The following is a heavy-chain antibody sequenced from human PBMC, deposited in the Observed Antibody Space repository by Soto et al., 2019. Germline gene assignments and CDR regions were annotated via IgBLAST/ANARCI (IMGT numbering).Heavy chain of an antibody. Sequence: QVQLQESGPGLVKPSGTLSLTCAVSGGSISSSSSNYWSWVRQPPGKGLEWIGDIYESGSTNYNPSLTGRLTISMDKSKNQFFLKVTSVTAAETAVYYCARDVAGIHWYFDLWGRGTLVTVSS. D-gene: IGHD1-26*01. J-gene: IGHJ2*01. CDR1: GGSISSSSSNY. CDR3: ARDVAGIHWYFDL. V-gene: IGHV4-4*02. CDR2: IYESGST.